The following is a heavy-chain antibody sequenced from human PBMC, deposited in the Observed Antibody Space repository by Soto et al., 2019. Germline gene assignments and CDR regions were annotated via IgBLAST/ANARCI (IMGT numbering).Heavy chain of an antibody. J-gene: IGHJ4*02. CDR2: ISGSGGST. D-gene: IGHD2-2*03. Sequence: EVQLLESGGGLVQPGGSLRLSCAASGFTFSSYAMSWVRQAPGKGLEWVSAISGSGGSTYYGDFVKGRFTISRDNSKNTLYLQMNSLRAEDTAVYYCAKAPLDIVVVPAAHYSFDYWGQGTLVTVSS. V-gene: IGHV3-23*01. CDR3: AKAPLDIVVVPAAHYSFDY. CDR1: GFTFSSYA.